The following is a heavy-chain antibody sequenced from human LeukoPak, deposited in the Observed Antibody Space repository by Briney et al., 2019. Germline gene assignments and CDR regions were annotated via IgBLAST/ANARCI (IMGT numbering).Heavy chain of an antibody. V-gene: IGHV3-21*05. CDR1: GYIFSSYS. Sequence: GGSLRLSCAASGYIFSSYSLTWVRQALGKGLEWIAYIGSSGNYINYSDSVRGRFTISRDNAKNSMSLHMNSLRADDTAVYYCARIRDSRVPFDYWGQGAQVTVSS. D-gene: IGHD2/OR15-2a*01. CDR3: ARIRDSRVPFDY. J-gene: IGHJ4*02. CDR2: IGSSGNYI.